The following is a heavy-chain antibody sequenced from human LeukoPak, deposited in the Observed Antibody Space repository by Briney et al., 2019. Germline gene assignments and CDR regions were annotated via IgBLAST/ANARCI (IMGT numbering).Heavy chain of an antibody. Sequence: SETLSLTCTVSGASITNYYWSWIRQSAGKGLEWIGRIYPSGSTHSNPSLKSRVTMSLDTSKDQFSLGLSSVTAADTAVYYCARVRPNWNDGTFDYWGQGTLVTVSS. CDR2: IYPSGST. CDR3: ARVRPNWNDGTFDY. V-gene: IGHV4-4*07. CDR1: GASITNYY. J-gene: IGHJ4*02. D-gene: IGHD1-1*01.